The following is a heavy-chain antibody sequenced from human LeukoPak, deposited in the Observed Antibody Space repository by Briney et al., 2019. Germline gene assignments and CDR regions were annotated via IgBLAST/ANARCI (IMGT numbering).Heavy chain of an antibody. CDR3: ARQPGNYYDSSGYHDAFDI. D-gene: IGHD3-22*01. Sequence: SETLSLTCAVYGGSFSGYYWSWIRQPPGKGLEWIGEINHSGSTNYNPSLKSRVTISVDTSKNQFSLKLSSVTAADTAVYYRARQPGNYYDSSGYHDAFDIWGQGTMVTVSS. J-gene: IGHJ3*02. CDR1: GGSFSGYY. CDR2: INHSGST. V-gene: IGHV4-34*01.